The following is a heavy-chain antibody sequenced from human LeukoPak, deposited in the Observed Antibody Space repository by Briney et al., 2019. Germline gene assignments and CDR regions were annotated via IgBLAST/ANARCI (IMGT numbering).Heavy chain of an antibody. Sequence: SETLSLTCTVSGGSIRSSSYYWGWIRQPPGKGLEWIGSIYYSGSTYYNPSLKSRVTISVDTSKNQFSLKLSSVTAADTAVYYCARDKVGGYSRLFDPWGQGTLVTVSS. D-gene: IGHD6-13*01. V-gene: IGHV4-39*07. CDR1: GGSIRSSSYY. CDR3: ARDKVGGYSRLFDP. J-gene: IGHJ5*02. CDR2: IYYSGST.